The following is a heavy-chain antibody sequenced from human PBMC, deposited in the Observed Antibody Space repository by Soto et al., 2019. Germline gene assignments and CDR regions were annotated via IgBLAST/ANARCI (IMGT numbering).Heavy chain of an antibody. V-gene: IGHV3-66*01. D-gene: IGHD2-15*01. CDR1: GFSVTGSY. CDR3: ARAEVDMPTP. CDR2: IWTNGGT. J-gene: IGHJ4*02. Sequence: GGSLRLSCAASGFSVTGSYMIWVRQAPGKGLEFVSVIWTNGGTLYADSVKGRFILSRDNSMNTVYLQMNSLRVEDTAVYYCARAEVDMPTPWGQGTLVTVSS.